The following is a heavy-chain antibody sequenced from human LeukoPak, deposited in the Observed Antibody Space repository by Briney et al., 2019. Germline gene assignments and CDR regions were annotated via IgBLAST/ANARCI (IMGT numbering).Heavy chain of an antibody. CDR3: ARVGVLRYFDWSFFDY. CDR1: GYTFTSYY. Sequence: ASVKVSCKASGYTFTSYYMHWVRQAPGQGLEWMGWISAYNGNTNYAQKLQGRVTMTTDTSTSTAYMELRSLRSDDTAVYYCARVGVLRYFDWSFFDYWGQGTLVTVSS. CDR2: ISAYNGNT. D-gene: IGHD3-9*01. V-gene: IGHV1-18*04. J-gene: IGHJ4*02.